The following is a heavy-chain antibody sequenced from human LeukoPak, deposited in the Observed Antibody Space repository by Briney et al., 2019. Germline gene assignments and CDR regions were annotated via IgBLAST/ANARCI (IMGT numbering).Heavy chain of an antibody. Sequence: ASVKVSCKASGYTFTSYGIGWVRQAPGQGLEWMGWISAYNGNTNYAQKLQGRVTMTTDTSTSTAYMELRSLRSDDTAVYYCARANKGYSSGWGFGYWGQGTLVTVSS. J-gene: IGHJ4*02. CDR2: ISAYNGNT. V-gene: IGHV1-18*01. D-gene: IGHD6-19*01. CDR1: GYTFTSYG. CDR3: ARANKGYSSGWGFGY.